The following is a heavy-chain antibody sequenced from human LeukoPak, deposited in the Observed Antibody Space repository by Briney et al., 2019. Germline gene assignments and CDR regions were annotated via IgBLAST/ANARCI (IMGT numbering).Heavy chain of an antibody. CDR1: GFTFSDYY. CDR2: ISSSSSYT. V-gene: IGHV3-11*03. CDR3: ARGKWLRFPDC. Sequence: KPGGSLRLSCAASGFTFSDYYMSWIRQAPGKGLEWVSYISSSSSYTNHADSVKGRFTISRDHAKNSLYLQMNSLRAEDTAVYYCARGKWLRFPDCWGQGTLVTVSS. D-gene: IGHD5-12*01. J-gene: IGHJ4*02.